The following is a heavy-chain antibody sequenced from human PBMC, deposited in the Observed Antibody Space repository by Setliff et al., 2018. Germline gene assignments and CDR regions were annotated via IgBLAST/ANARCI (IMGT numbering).Heavy chain of an antibody. V-gene: IGHV1-69*04. CDR1: GGTFSSYT. J-gene: IGHJ5*02. CDR3: ARDISLGKAAVWFGELKGWFDP. D-gene: IGHD3-10*01. CDR2: IIPILGIT. Sequence: SVKVSCKASGGTFSSYTISWVRQAPGQGLEWMGRIIPILGITNYAQKFQGRVTITADKSTSTAYMELSSLRSEDTAVYYCARDISLGKAAVWFGELKGWFDPWGQGTLVTVSS.